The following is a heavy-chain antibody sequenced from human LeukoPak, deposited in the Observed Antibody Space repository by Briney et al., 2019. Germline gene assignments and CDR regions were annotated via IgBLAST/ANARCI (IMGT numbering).Heavy chain of an antibody. CDR3: AKDRLGGPYFFHY. CDR1: GFTFSSYG. V-gene: IGHV3-23*01. Sequence: GGSLRLSCAASGFTFSSYGMSWVRQAPGKGLEWVSAISGSGGSTYYADSVKGRFTISRDNSKNTLYLQMNSLRAEDTAVYFCAKDRLGGPYFFHYWGQGTLVTVSS. CDR2: ISGSGGST. J-gene: IGHJ4*02. D-gene: IGHD3-16*01.